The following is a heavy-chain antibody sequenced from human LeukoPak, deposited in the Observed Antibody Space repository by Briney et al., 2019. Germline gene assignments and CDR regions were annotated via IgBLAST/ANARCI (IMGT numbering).Heavy chain of an antibody. J-gene: IGHJ4*02. CDR2: IKQDGSEK. Sequence: GGSLRLSCAASGFTFSSYWMSWVRQAPGKGLEWVANIKQDGSEKYYVDSVKGRFTISRDNAKNSLFLQMNSLKTEDTAVYYCTTGIRGDCGQGTLVTVSS. CDR3: TTGIRGD. CDR1: GFTFSSYW. V-gene: IGHV3-7*03.